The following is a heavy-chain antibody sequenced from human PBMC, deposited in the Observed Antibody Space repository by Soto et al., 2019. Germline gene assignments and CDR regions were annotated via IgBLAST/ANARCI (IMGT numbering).Heavy chain of an antibody. CDR1: GFTFSSYA. CDR3: ARFVAVAGGFDY. V-gene: IGHV3-64*01. Sequence: EVQLVESGGGLVQPGGSLRLSCAASGFTFSSYAMHWVRQAPGKGLEYVSAISSNGGSTYYANSVKGRFTISRDNSKNPLYLQMGSLRAEDMAVYYCARFVAVAGGFDYWGQGTLVTVSS. D-gene: IGHD6-19*01. J-gene: IGHJ4*02. CDR2: ISSNGGST.